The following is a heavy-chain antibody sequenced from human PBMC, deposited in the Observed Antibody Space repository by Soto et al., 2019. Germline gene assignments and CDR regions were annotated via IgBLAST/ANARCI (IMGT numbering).Heavy chain of an antibody. CDR2: IYTSGST. J-gene: IGHJ6*02. V-gene: IGHV4-4*07. CDR3: ARDFGVRGDKYYYGMDV. D-gene: IGHD3-10*01. Sequence: SETLSLTCTVSGGSISSYYWSWIRQPAGKGLEWIGRIYTSGSTNYNPSLKSRVTMSVDTSKNQFSLKLSSVTAADTAVYYCARDFGVRGDKYYYGMDVWGQGTTVTVS. CDR1: GGSISSYY.